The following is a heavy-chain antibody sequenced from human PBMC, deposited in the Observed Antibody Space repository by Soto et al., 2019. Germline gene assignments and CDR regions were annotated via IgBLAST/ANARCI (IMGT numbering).Heavy chain of an antibody. CDR3: ARDNVAVAGDEDYYYYGMDV. CDR1: GFTFSSYE. V-gene: IGHV3-48*03. D-gene: IGHD6-19*01. CDR2: ISSSGSTI. J-gene: IGHJ6*02. Sequence: PGGSLRLSCAASGFTFSSYEMNWVRQAPGKGLEWVSYISSSGSTIYYADSVKGRFTISRDNAKDSLYLQMNSLRAEDTAVYYCARDNVAVAGDEDYYYYGMDVWGQGTTVTVSS.